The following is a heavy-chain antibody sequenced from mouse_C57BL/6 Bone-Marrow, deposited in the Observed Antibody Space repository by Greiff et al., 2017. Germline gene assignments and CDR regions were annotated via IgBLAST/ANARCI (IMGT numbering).Heavy chain of an antibody. D-gene: IGHD2-2*01. CDR3: AIAVNGYVFAY. V-gene: IGHV1-74*01. CDR1: GYTFTSYW. J-gene: IGHJ3*01. Sequence: VQLQQPGAGLVKPGASVKVSCKASGYTFTSYWMPWVRQTPGQGLEWIGRIHASDSDTNYNQKFKGKATLTVDKSSSTAYMQLSRLTSEDSAVYCGAIAVNGYVFAYWGQGTLLTVSA. CDR2: IHASDSDT.